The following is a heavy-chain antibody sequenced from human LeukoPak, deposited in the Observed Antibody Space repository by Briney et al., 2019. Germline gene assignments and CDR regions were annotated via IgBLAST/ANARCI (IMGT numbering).Heavy chain of an antibody. CDR3: ATGSGDFDH. CDR1: GASITSWY. J-gene: IGHJ4*01. V-gene: IGHV4-4*07. Sequence: SETLSLTCTVSGASITSWYWSWLRQPAGKRLEWIGRVLNTGTTNYNPSLKSRVTMSLDTSKSQVSLSMKSVTAADTAVYYCATGSGDFDHWGHGTRVTISS. CDR2: VLNTGTT. D-gene: IGHD1-1*01.